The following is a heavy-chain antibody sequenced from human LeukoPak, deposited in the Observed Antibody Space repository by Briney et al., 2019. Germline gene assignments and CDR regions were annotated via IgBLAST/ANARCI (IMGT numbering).Heavy chain of an antibody. J-gene: IGHJ4*02. D-gene: IGHD3-22*01. Sequence: HGESLQISCKGSGYSFTSYWIGWVRQMPGKGLEWMGIIYPGDSDTRYSPSFQGQVTISADKSISTAYLQWSSLKASDTAMYYCARRITMRGRYYFDYWGQGTLVTVSS. CDR1: GYSFTSYW. CDR2: IYPGDSDT. V-gene: IGHV5-51*01. CDR3: ARRITMRGRYYFDY.